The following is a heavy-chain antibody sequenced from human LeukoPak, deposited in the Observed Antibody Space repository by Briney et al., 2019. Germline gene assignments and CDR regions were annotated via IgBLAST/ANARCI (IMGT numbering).Heavy chain of an antibody. CDR2: ISGSGGNT. CDR1: GFTFSSFA. V-gene: IGHV3-23*01. CDR3: AKDASPYY. Sequence: PGGSLRLSCAASGFTFSSFAMTWVRQAPGKGLEWVSGISGSGGNTYYADSVKGRCTISRNNSKNTLYLQMNSLRAEDTAVYYCAKDASPYYWGQGTLVTVSS. J-gene: IGHJ4*02.